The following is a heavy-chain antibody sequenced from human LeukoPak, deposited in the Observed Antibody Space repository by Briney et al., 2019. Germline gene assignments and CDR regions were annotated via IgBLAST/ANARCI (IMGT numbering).Heavy chain of an antibody. D-gene: IGHD1-7*01. V-gene: IGHV3-48*04. J-gene: IGHJ4*02. CDR3: ARDLTSITGTTTFDY. CDR2: ISSSSGTI. CDR1: RFTFSSYS. Sequence: GGSLRLSCAASRFTFSSYSMNWVRQAPGKGLEWVSYISSSSGTIYYADSVKGRFTISRDNAKNSLYLQMNSLRAEDTAVFYCARDLTSITGTTTFDYWAREPWSPSPQ.